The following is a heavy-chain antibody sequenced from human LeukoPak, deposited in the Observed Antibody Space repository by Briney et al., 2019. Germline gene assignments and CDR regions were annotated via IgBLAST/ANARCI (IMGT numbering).Heavy chain of an antibody. V-gene: IGHV3-7*05. Sequence: GGSLRLSCEASGFRLDNYWMTWVRQAPGKGLEWVADINEDGSKIYSLDSVKGRFTISRDNAKNSLSLQMNSLRAEDTAVYYCARDTRSSSSGWYWGYFQHWGQGTLVTVSS. D-gene: IGHD6-19*01. CDR3: ARDTRSSSSGWYWGYFQH. CDR2: INEDGSKI. CDR1: GFRLDNYW. J-gene: IGHJ1*01.